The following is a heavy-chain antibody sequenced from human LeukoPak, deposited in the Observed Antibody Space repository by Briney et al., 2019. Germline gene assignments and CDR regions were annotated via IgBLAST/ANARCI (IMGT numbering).Heavy chain of an antibody. V-gene: IGHV3-64*01. CDR3: ARVNSIPGQWLVPILWFDP. CDR2: ISSNGGST. J-gene: IGHJ5*02. Sequence: GGSLRLSCAASGFTFSSYAMHWVRQAPGKGLEYVSAISSNGGSTYYANSVKGRFTISRDNSKNTLYLQMGSLRAEDMAVYYCARVNSIPGQWLVPILWFDPWGQGTLVTVSS. D-gene: IGHD6-19*01. CDR1: GFTFSSYA.